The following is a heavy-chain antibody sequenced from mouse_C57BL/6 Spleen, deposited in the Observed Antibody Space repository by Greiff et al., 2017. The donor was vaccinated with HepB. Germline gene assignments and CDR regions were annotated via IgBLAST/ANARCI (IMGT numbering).Heavy chain of an antibody. CDR2: ISYDGSN. V-gene: IGHV3-6*01. CDR3: ARIYEYDGGEFDY. J-gene: IGHJ2*01. D-gene: IGHD2-4*01. CDR1: GYSITSGYY. Sequence: EVKLQESGPGLVKPSQSLSLTCSVTGYSITSGYYWNWIRQFPGNKLEWMGYISYDGSNNYNPSLNNRISITRDTSKNQFFLKLNSVTTEDTATYYCARIYEYDGGEFDYWGQGTTLTVSS.